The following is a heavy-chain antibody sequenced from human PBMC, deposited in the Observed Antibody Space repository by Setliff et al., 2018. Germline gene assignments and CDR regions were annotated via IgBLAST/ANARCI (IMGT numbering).Heavy chain of an antibody. J-gene: IGHJ6*03. CDR3: ARGGDILTIFGVVTPDFYYYMDV. Sequence: ASVKVSCKASGYTFSSYAMNWVRQAPGQGLEWMGWINTNTGNPTYAQDFTGRFVFSLDTSVSTAYLQISSLKAEDTAVYYCARGGDILTIFGVVTPDFYYYMDVWGTGTTVTVSS. CDR2: INTNTGNP. D-gene: IGHD3-3*01. CDR1: GYTFSSYA. V-gene: IGHV7-4-1*02.